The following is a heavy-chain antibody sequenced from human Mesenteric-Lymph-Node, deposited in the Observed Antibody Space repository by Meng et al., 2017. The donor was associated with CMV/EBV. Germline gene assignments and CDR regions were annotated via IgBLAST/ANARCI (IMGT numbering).Heavy chain of an antibody. CDR1: GYTFTSYD. V-gene: IGHV1-2*02. D-gene: IGHD6-6*01. CDR3: ARVAAIATRPALGY. CDR2: INPNSGDT. Sequence: SGYTFTSYDINWVRQAPGQGLEWMGWINPNSGDTNYAQKFQDRVTMARDTSISPAYMELSRLTSDDTAVYYCARVAAIATRPALGYWGQGTLVTVSS. J-gene: IGHJ4*02.